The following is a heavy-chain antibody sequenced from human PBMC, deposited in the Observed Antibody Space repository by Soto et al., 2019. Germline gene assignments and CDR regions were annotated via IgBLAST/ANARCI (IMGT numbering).Heavy chain of an antibody. CDR3: AREPYANDAFDI. CDR1: GFTFSSYA. Sequence: GGSLRLSCAASGFTFSSYAMHWVRQAPGKGLEWVAVISYDGSNKYYADSVKGRFTISRDNSKNTLYLQMNSLRAEDTAVYYCAREPYANDAFDIWGQGTMVTVSS. D-gene: IGHD2-2*01. V-gene: IGHV3-30-3*01. CDR2: ISYDGSNK. J-gene: IGHJ3*02.